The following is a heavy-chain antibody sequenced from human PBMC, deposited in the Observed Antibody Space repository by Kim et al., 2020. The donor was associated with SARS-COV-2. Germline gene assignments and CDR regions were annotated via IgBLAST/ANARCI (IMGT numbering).Heavy chain of an antibody. Sequence: ASVKVSCKASGYTFTGYYMHWVRQAPGQGLEWMGWINPNSGGTNYAQKFQGWVTMTRDTSISTAYMELSRLRSDDTAVYYCARTWGSPYYYGMDVWGQGTTVTVSS. J-gene: IGHJ6*02. V-gene: IGHV1-2*04. CDR1: GYTFTGYY. CDR2: INPNSGGT. D-gene: IGHD7-27*01. CDR3: ARTWGSPYYYGMDV.